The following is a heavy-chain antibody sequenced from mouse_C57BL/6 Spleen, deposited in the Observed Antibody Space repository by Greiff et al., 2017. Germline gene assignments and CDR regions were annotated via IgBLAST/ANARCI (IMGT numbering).Heavy chain of an antibody. Sequence: QVTLKVSGPGILQPSQTLSLTCSFSGFSLSTFTMGVGWIRQPSGKGLEWLAHIWWDDDKYYNPALKSRLTISKDASKSQVFLKIANVDTADTATYYCARSRSTMISHYSTMAYWGQGTSVTVSS. J-gene: IGHJ4*01. D-gene: IGHD2-4*01. V-gene: IGHV8-8*01. CDR2: IWWDDDK. CDR3: ARSRSTMISHYSTMAY. CDR1: GFSLSTFTMG.